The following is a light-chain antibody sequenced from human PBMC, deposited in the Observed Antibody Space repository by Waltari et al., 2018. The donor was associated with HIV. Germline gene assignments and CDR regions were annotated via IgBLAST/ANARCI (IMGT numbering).Light chain of an antibody. CDR1: QSLLHRGGDTF. CDR2: KVS. V-gene: IGKV2-24*01. J-gene: IGKJ2*01. Sequence: VLTQAALASPVTVGQPASFSCRSSQSLLHRGGDTFLTWLHQRPGQPPRLLLYKVSKRFSGGPDRISGDGAGTNFTLKISRVQPDDAGIYYCMQATHFPRTFGQGTKLEIK. CDR3: MQATHFPRT.